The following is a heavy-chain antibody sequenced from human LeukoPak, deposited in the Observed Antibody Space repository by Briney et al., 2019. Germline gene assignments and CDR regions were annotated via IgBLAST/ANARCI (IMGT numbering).Heavy chain of an antibody. V-gene: IGHV1-69*04. Sequence: AGTVSCTASGGTFSSYTISWVRQAPGQGLEWMGRIILILGIANYAQKFQGRVTITADKSTSTAYMELSSLRSEDTAVYYCAREKEYYYGSSGPTDWFDPWGQGTLVTVSS. CDR1: GGTFSSYT. CDR2: IILILGIA. J-gene: IGHJ5*02. CDR3: AREKEYYYGSSGPTDWFDP. D-gene: IGHD3-22*01.